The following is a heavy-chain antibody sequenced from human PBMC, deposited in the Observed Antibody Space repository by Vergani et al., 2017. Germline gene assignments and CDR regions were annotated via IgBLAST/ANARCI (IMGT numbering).Heavy chain of an antibody. D-gene: IGHD3-22*01. CDR1: GFTFSSYS. CDR3: AKVHYDSSGQNLPLGC. V-gene: IGHV3-21*01. J-gene: IGHJ4*02. CDR2: ISSSSGYI. Sequence: QVVESGGGLVKPWGSLRLSCAASGFTFSSYSMHWVRQAPGKGLEWVSSISSSSGYIYYADSVKGRFTISRDNAKNSLYLQMNSLRAEHTAVYYCAKVHYDSSGQNLPLGCWGQGTLVTVSS.